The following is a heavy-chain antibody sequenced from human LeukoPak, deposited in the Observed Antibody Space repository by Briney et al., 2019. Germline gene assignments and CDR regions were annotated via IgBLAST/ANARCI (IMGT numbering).Heavy chain of an antibody. J-gene: IGHJ6*02. CDR2: ISGSGGNT. D-gene: IGHD1-20*01. Sequence: GGSLRLSCAASGFTFSSYAMSWVRQAPGKGLEWVSAISGSGGNTYYADSVKGRFTIPRDSSKNTLYLQMNSLRAEDTAVYYCAKQSEYNYRNGKDVWGQGTPVTVSS. CDR1: GFTFSSYA. V-gene: IGHV3-23*01. CDR3: AKQSEYNYRNGKDV.